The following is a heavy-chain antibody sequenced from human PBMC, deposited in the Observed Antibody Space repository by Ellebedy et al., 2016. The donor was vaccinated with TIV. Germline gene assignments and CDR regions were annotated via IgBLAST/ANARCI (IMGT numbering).Heavy chain of an antibody. Sequence: SETLSLTCTVSGGSISSYYWSWIRQTPGKGLEWFGYIYYTGSTNYNPTLESRVTISVDTPKNQFSLKLRSVTAADTAVYYCVKAPTYYYASGSYSERYFDYWGQGILVTVSS. D-gene: IGHD3-10*01. CDR2: IYYTGST. CDR3: VKAPTYYYASGSYSERYFDY. V-gene: IGHV4-59*01. J-gene: IGHJ4*02. CDR1: GGSISSYY.